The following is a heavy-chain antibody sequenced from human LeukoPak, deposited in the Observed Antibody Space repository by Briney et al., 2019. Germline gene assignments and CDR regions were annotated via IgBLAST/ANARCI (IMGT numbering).Heavy chain of an antibody. Sequence: GGSLRLSCVASGLIFRNYAMTWVRQAPGKGLEWVSSISEHSGSTYYADSVRGRFTISRDNSKNTLYLQMNSLRAEDTAVYYCARTNSGSYYSWFDPWGQGTLVTVSS. D-gene: IGHD1-26*01. J-gene: IGHJ5*02. CDR2: ISEHSGST. CDR1: GLIFRNYA. CDR3: ARTNSGSYYSWFDP. V-gene: IGHV3-23*01.